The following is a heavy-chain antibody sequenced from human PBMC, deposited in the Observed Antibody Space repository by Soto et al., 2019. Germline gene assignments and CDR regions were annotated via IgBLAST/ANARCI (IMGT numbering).Heavy chain of an antibody. Sequence: EVQLVDSGGGLVKPGGSLRLSCEASGFSVSNAWMNWVRQAPGKGLEWVGRIKTRDEGETTNYAAPMKGRFTISRDDSKNTLYLQMNSLKTEDTAVYYCTTGSVEGFWGQGTTVTVSS. D-gene: IGHD2-15*01. V-gene: IGHV3-15*07. CDR3: TTGSVEGF. J-gene: IGHJ6*02. CDR2: IKTRDEGETT. CDR1: GFSVSNAW.